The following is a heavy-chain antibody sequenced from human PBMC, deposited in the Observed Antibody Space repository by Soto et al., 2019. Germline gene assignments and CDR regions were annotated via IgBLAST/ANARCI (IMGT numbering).Heavy chain of an antibody. CDR3: ARDSRRGRYCSGGSCYHSSY. V-gene: IGHV3-30-3*01. J-gene: IGHJ4*02. D-gene: IGHD2-15*01. Sequence: QVQLVESGGGVVQPGRSLRLSCAASGFTFSSYAMHWVRQAPGKGLERVAVISYDGSNKYYADSVKGRFTISRDNSKNTLYLQMNSLRAEDTAVYYCARDSRRGRYCSGGSCYHSSYWGQGTLVTVSS. CDR2: ISYDGSNK. CDR1: GFTFSSYA.